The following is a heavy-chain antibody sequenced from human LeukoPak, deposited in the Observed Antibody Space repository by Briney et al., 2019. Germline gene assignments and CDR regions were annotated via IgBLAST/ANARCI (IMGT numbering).Heavy chain of an antibody. J-gene: IGHJ4*02. CDR1: GYTFTSYG. Sequence: ASVKVSCKASGYTFTSYGISWVRQAPGQGLERMGWISAYNSNPNYAQKFQARVTMTTDTSTGTAYMELRSLTSDDTAVYYCARESSWYNYFDYWGQGTLVTVSS. CDR3: ARESSWYNYFDY. CDR2: ISAYNSNP. V-gene: IGHV1-18*01. D-gene: IGHD6-19*01.